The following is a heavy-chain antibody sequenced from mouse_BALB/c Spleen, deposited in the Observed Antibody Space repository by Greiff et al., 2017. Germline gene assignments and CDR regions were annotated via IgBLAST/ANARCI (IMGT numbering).Heavy chain of an antibody. V-gene: IGHV1S81*02. CDR1: GYTFTNYW. J-gene: IGHJ4*01. CDR3: ARLGHYYGSSYMDY. CDR2: INPSNGRT. D-gene: IGHD1-1*01. Sequence: VQLQQSGAELVRPGTSVKISCKASGYTFTNYWLGWVKQRPGQGLEWIGEINPSNGRTNYNEKFKSKATLTVDKSSSTAYMQLSSLTSEDSAVYYCARLGHYYGSSYMDYWGQGTSVTVSS.